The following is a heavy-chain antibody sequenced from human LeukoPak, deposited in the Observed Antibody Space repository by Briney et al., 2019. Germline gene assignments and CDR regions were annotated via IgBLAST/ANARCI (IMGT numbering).Heavy chain of an antibody. J-gene: IGHJ4*02. Sequence: ASVKVSCKASGYTFTSYGISWVRQAPGQGLEWMGWISAYNGNTNYVQKLQGRVTMTTDTSTSTAYMELRSLRSDDTAVYYCAREIDGYNAQCFEYWGQGTLVTVSS. CDR3: AREIDGYNAQCFEY. CDR1: GYTFTSYG. V-gene: IGHV1-18*01. CDR2: ISAYNGNT. D-gene: IGHD5-24*01.